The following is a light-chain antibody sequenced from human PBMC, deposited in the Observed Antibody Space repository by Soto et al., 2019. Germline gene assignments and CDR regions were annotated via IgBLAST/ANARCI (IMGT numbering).Light chain of an antibody. CDR3: LQYSTYPWT. Sequence: DIQMTQSPSSLSASVGDRVTITFRASQSISSYLNWYQQKPGKAPKLLIYEASALEGGVPSRFSGSGAGTDFTVTISSLQPDDFATYYCLQYSTYPWTFGQGTKVDIK. V-gene: IGKV1-5*03. J-gene: IGKJ1*01. CDR2: EAS. CDR1: QSISSY.